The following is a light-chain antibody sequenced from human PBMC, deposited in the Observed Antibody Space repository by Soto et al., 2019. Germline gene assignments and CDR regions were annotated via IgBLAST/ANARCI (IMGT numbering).Light chain of an antibody. V-gene: IGLV2-11*01. Sequence: QSALTQPRSVSGSPGQSVTISCTGTASDVGGHNYVSWYQQHPGKAPKVMVYDVNKRPSGVPDRFSGSKSGNTASLTISGLQPADDADYHCCSYAGSNTYVFGTGTKLTVL. J-gene: IGLJ1*01. CDR3: CSYAGSNTYV. CDR1: ASDVGGHNY. CDR2: DVN.